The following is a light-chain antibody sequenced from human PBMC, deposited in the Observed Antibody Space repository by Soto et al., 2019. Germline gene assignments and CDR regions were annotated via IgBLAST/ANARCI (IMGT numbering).Light chain of an antibody. Sequence: QSVLTQPASVSGSPGQSITISCTGTSSDVGGYNYVSWYQQHPGKAPKLMIYDVSNRPSGVSNRFSGSKSGNTASLTISGLQAEDEADYYCCSYTSSSTLRYVFGAGTKLNVL. CDR1: SSDVGGYNY. CDR2: DVS. CDR3: CSYTSSSTLRYV. J-gene: IGLJ1*01. V-gene: IGLV2-14*01.